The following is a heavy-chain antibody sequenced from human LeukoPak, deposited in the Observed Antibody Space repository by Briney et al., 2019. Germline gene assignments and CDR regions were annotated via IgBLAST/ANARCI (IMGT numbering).Heavy chain of an antibody. CDR1: GYTFTSYA. CDR2: INAGNGNT. D-gene: IGHD3-22*01. CDR3: ARSSGYYYGKDY. Sequence: ASVKVSCTASGYTFTSYAMHWVRQAPGQRLEWMGWINAGNGNTKYSQKFQGRVTITRDTSASTAYMELSSLRSEDTAAYYCARSSGYYYGKDYWGQGTLVTVSS. V-gene: IGHV1-3*01. J-gene: IGHJ4*02.